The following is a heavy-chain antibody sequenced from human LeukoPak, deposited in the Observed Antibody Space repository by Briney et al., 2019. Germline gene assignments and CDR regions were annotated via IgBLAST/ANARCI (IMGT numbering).Heavy chain of an antibody. CDR3: ARDVPGGRNDY. CDR2: IYYSGLT. D-gene: IGHD3-16*01. V-gene: IGHV4-4*02. J-gene: IGHJ4*02. CDR1: GFTFSSRDW. Sequence: GSLRLSCVASGFTFSSRDWMTWVRQAPGKGLEWIGSIYYSGLTNYSPSLKSRVTISLDTSKNQFSLNINFVTAADTAVYYCARDVPGGRNDYWGQGTLVTVSS.